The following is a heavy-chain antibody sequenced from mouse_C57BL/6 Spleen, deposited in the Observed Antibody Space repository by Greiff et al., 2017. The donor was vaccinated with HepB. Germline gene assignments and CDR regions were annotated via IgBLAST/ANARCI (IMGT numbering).Heavy chain of an antibody. CDR3: ARSTMIKRGMDY. CDR1: GYAFSSSW. CDR2: IYPGDGDT. V-gene: IGHV1-82*01. J-gene: IGHJ4*01. Sequence: VQLQQSGPELVKPGASVKISCKASGYAFSSSWMNWVKQRPGKGLEWIGRIYPGDGDTNYNGKFKGKATLTADKSSSTAYMQLSSLTSEDSAVYFCARSTMIKRGMDYWGQGTSVTVSS. D-gene: IGHD2-4*01.